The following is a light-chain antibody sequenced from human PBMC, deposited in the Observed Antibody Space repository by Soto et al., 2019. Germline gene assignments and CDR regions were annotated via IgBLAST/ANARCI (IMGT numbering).Light chain of an antibody. Sequence: ELVLRQSPGTLSLSPGERATLSRRASQTVNNNYLAWYQQIPGQAPRLPISGASGRATGTPDKFSGSASGTDFTLTISRLEPEDFAVYYCQQYGSSPLTFCGGTK. CDR3: QQYGSSPLT. V-gene: IGKV3-20*01. CDR2: GAS. CDR1: QTVNNNY. J-gene: IGKJ4*01.